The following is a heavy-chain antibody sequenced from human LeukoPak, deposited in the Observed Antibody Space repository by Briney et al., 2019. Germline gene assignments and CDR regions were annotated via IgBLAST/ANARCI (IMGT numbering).Heavy chain of an antibody. CDR1: GGSISSYY. D-gene: IGHD3-3*01. CDR3: ARDPYDFWSGYYELDY. J-gene: IGHJ4*02. Sequence: SETLSLTCTVSGGSISSYYWSWIRQPPGKGLEWIGYIYYSGSTNYNPSLKSRVTISVDTSKNQFSLKLSSVTAADTAVYYCARDPYDFWSGYYELDYWGQGTLVTVSS. V-gene: IGHV4-59*01. CDR2: IYYSGST.